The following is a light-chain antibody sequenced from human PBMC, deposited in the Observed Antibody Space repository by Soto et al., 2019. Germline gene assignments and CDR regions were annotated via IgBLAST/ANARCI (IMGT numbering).Light chain of an antibody. CDR2: LEGSGSY. J-gene: IGLJ2*01. CDR3: ETWDSNLV. Sequence: QSVLTQSSSASASLGSSVKLTCTLSSGHSSYIIAWHQQQPGKAPRYLMKLEGSGSYNKGSGVPDRFSGSSSGADRYLTISNLQSEDEADYYCETWDSNLVFGGGTKLTVL. V-gene: IGLV4-60*03. CDR1: SGHSSYI.